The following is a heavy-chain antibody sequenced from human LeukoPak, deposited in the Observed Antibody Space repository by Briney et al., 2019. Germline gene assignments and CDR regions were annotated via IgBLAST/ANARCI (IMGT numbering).Heavy chain of an antibody. CDR1: GYTFTSYA. D-gene: IGHD6-13*01. Sequence: GASVKGSCKAYGYTFTSYAMHWVRQAPGQRLEWMGWINAGNGNTKYSQKFQGRVTITRDTSASTAYMELSSLRSEDTAVYYCARADWAAAGNYWGQGTLVTVSS. CDR2: INAGNGNT. V-gene: IGHV1-3*01. CDR3: ARADWAAAGNY. J-gene: IGHJ4*02.